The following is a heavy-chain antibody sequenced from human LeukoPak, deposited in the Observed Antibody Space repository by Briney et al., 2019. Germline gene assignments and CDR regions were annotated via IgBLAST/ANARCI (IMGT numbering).Heavy chain of an antibody. CDR3: ARQDCSGGSCYFDH. CDR2: INHSGST. V-gene: IGHV4-34*01. D-gene: IGHD2-15*01. J-gene: IGHJ4*02. Sequence: PSETLSLTCAVYGGSFSGYYWGWIRQPPGKGLEWIGEINHSGSTNYNPSLKSRVTISVDTSKNQFSLKLSSVTAADTAVYYCARQDCSGGSCYFDHWGQGTLVTVSS. CDR1: GGSFSGYY.